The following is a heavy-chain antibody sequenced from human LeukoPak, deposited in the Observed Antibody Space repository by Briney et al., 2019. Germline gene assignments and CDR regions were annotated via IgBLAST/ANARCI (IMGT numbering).Heavy chain of an antibody. Sequence: PGGSLRLSCAASGFTFSNYWMSWVRQAPGKGLEWVANIKEDGSEKYYVDSVKGRFTISRDNARNSLYLQMNSLRAEDTAVYYCAKDDGSGSSHYYYGMDVWGKGTTVIVSS. D-gene: IGHD3-10*01. CDR3: AKDDGSGSSHYYYGMDV. J-gene: IGHJ6*04. V-gene: IGHV3-7*01. CDR1: GFTFSNYW. CDR2: IKEDGSEK.